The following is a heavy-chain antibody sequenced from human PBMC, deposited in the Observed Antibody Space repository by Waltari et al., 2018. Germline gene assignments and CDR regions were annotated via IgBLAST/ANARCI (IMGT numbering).Heavy chain of an antibody. CDR3: AKESGGYDHPYFDQ. J-gene: IGHJ4*02. Sequence: QVQLVQSGAEGRKPGSSVRICCKPSGGTVRSWDFSWVRQAPGQGLEWVGGVIPVFGTSSSAQRFQGRVSITADKSTTTIHMELNSLTSDDAAVYYCAKESGGYDHPYFDQWGQGTLVTVSS. CDR2: VIPVFGTS. D-gene: IGHD5-12*01. CDR1: GGTVRSWD. V-gene: IGHV1-69*14.